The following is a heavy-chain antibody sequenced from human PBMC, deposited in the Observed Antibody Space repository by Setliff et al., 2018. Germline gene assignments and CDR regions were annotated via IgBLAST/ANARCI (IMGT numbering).Heavy chain of an antibody. CDR3: GTSLVRGVPDY. CDR1: GGTFSSYA. J-gene: IGHJ4*02. CDR2: IIPMLGVT. D-gene: IGHD3-10*01. V-gene: IGHV1-69*10. Sequence: ASVKVSCKASGGTFSSYAIHWVRQAPGEGLEWMGGIIPMLGVTNYAREFQGRVTISEDTSTSTAYMELSSLRSQDTAVYYCGTSLVRGVPDYWGQGTLVTVS.